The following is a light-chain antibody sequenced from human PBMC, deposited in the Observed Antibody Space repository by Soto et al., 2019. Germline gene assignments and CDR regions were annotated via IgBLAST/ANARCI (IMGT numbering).Light chain of an antibody. Sequence: QSVLTQPPSVSGAPGQRVTISCTGNSSNLGAGYDVHWYQQLPGAAPKLVIFGNRNRPSGVPERFSGSKSGTSASLAITGLQAEDEADYYCQAYDNTLSARYVFGTGNKLTVL. J-gene: IGLJ1*01. CDR2: GNR. CDR3: QAYDNTLSARYV. CDR1: SSNLGAGYD. V-gene: IGLV1-40*01.